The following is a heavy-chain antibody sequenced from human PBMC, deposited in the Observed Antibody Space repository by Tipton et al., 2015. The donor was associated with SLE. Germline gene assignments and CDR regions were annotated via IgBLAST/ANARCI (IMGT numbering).Heavy chain of an antibody. V-gene: IGHV4-34*01. Sequence: LRLSCAVYGGSFSGYYWSWIRQPPGKGLAWIGNIYYTGKTYYDPSLTSRVTISVDTSKDQFSLKLTSMTAADTAVYFCAAFRYCDDSNCMEAFDFWGQGTMVIVSS. CDR3: AAFRYCDDSNCMEAFDF. J-gene: IGHJ3*01. D-gene: IGHD3-9*01. CDR1: GGSFSGYY. CDR2: IYYTGKT.